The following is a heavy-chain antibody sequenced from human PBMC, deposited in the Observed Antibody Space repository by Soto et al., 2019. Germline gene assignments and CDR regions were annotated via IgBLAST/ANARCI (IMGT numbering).Heavy chain of an antibody. D-gene: IGHD3-22*01. CDR2: ISWDGGST. CDR3: AKASPAYYDSSDHYYFDY. Sequence: EVQLVESGGVVVQPGGSLRLSCAASGFTFDDYTMHWVRQAPGKGLEWVSLISWDGGSTYYADSVKGRFTISRDKSKNSLYLQMNSLRTEDTALYYCAKASPAYYDSSDHYYFDYWGQGTLVTVSS. J-gene: IGHJ4*02. CDR1: GFTFDDYT. V-gene: IGHV3-43*01.